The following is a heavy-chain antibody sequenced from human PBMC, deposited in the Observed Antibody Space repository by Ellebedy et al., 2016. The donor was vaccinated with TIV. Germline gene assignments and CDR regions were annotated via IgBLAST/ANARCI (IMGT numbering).Heavy chain of an antibody. CDR3: TREAANWNYPYYYYNGMDV. J-gene: IGHJ6*02. Sequence: GESLKISCTASGFTFGDFAISWVRQAPGKGLEWVGFIGSKGYGGTTQYAASVKGRFTISRDDSKSIAYLQMNSLKTEGTALYYCTREAANWNYPYYYYNGMDVWGQGTTVTVSS. CDR1: GFTFGDFA. CDR2: IGSKGYGGTT. D-gene: IGHD1-7*01. V-gene: IGHV3-49*04.